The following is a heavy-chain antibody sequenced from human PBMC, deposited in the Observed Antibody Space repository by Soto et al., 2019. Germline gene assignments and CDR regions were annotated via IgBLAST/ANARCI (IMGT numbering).Heavy chain of an antibody. CDR2: INCNSGGT. D-gene: IGHD3-16*01. V-gene: IGHV1-2*02. CDR1: GYTFTSYY. J-gene: IGHJ4*02. Sequence: QVQLVQSGAEVKKPGASVNVSCKASGYTFTSYYIHWVRQAPGQGLEWMGWINCNSGGTNYAQKLQGRVTVTRDTSISKIYMELSRLRSDDTAVYYCAREGLVGEKDYWGQGTLVTVSS. CDR3: AREGLVGEKDY.